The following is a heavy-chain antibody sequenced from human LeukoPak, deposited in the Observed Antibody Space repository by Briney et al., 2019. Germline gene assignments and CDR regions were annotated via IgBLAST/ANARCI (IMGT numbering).Heavy chain of an antibody. V-gene: IGHV3-7*01. CDR3: AREGSYIDAFDT. D-gene: IGHD1-26*01. J-gene: IGHJ3*02. CDR2: IKQEGSEK. Sequence: GGSLRLSCAASGFTFRNYWMSWVRQVSGRGLEWVANIKQEGSEKYYLDSVKGRFTISRDDAKNSLYLQMNYLRAEDTAVYYCAREGSYIDAFDTWGQGTMVTVSS. CDR1: GFTFRNYW.